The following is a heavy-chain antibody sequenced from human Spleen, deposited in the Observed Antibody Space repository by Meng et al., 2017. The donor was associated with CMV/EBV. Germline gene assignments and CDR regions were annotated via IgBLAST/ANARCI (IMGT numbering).Heavy chain of an antibody. CDR2: IYYSGST. CDR1: GGSISSGDYY. CDR3: AIENMITMIVVR. J-gene: IGHJ4*02. Sequence: SETLSLTCTVSGGSISSGDYYWSWIRQPPGKGLEWIGYIYYSGSTYYNPSLKSRVTISVDTSKNQFSLKLSSVTAADTAVYYCAIENMITMIVVRWGQGTLVTVSS. D-gene: IGHD3-22*01. V-gene: IGHV4-30-4*08.